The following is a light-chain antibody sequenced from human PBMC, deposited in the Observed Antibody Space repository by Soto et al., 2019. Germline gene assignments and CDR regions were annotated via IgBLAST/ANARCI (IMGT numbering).Light chain of an antibody. V-gene: IGKV1-39*01. CDR1: QSISSY. J-gene: IGKJ2*01. CDR3: QLCYSTPHP. CDR2: SAS. Sequence: DIQMTQAPPSLSSSVGDRVTITCRASQSISSYLNWYQQKPGKAPKLLIYSASSLQSGVPSRFSGSRSGTEFALPVSSVQPEDLATYCSQLCYSTPHPCGQGTELDI.